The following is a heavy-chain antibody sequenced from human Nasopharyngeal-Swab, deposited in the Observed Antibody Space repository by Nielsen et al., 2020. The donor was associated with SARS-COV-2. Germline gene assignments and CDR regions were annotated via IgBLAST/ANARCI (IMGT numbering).Heavy chain of an antibody. V-gene: IGHV4-61*01. CDR2: IYYSGST. CDR3: ARETAMACDY. J-gene: IGHJ4*02. CDR1: GGSVSSGSYY. Sequence: GSLRLSCTVSGGSVSSGSYYWSWIRQPPGKGLEWIGYIYYSGSTNYNPSLKSRVTISVDTSKNQFSLKLSSVTAADTAVYYCARETAMACDYWGQGTLVTVSS. D-gene: IGHD5-18*01.